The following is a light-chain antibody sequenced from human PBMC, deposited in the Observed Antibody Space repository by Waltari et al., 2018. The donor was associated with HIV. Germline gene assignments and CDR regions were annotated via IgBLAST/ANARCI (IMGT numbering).Light chain of an antibody. CDR3: SSYTSSGTWV. J-gene: IGLJ3*02. V-gene: IGLV2-14*03. Sequence: QSALTQPASVSGSPGRSITISCRGTSSDVGGYNYVSWYQQHPGEAPKLIIYDVTNRPSGVSNRFSGSKSGNTASLTISGLQADDEADYFCSSYTSSGTWVFGGGTKLTVL. CDR1: SSDVGGYNY. CDR2: DVT.